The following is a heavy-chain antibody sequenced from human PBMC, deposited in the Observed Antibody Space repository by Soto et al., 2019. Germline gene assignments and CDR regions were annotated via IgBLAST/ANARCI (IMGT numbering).Heavy chain of an antibody. Sequence: QLQLQESGPGLVKPSETLSLTCIVSGGSITRNNHSWGWIRQSPGKGLEWIGSILYSGSTNYHPALKSRVTLSVETSKNQFPLKMSSVTAADTAVYYCARLGSSGWYQGSYFDYWGQGTLVTVSS. CDR1: GGSITRNNHS. D-gene: IGHD6-19*01. CDR3: ARLGSSGWYQGSYFDY. J-gene: IGHJ4*02. V-gene: IGHV4-39*01. CDR2: ILYSGST.